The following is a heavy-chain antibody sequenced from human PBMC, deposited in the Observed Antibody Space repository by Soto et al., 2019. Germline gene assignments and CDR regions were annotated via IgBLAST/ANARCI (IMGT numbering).Heavy chain of an antibody. CDR2: IGVTEGST. Sequence: GGSLRLSCEASGFTFSNFAMSWVRLAPGKGLEWISTIGVTEGSTYYADSVKGRFTISRDNSKSTLYLQMNSLGGGDTALYYCAKVMYTWNDVAAFDSWGQGTLVTVSS. J-gene: IGHJ4*02. D-gene: IGHD1-1*01. V-gene: IGHV3-23*01. CDR1: GFTFSNFA. CDR3: AKVMYTWNDVAAFDS.